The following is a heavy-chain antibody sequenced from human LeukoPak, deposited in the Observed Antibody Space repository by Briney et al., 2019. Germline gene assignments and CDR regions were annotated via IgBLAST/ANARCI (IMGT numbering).Heavy chain of an antibody. CDR2: ISYDGSNR. CDR3: ARGGPVGITIFGVVSPYYFDY. CDR1: GFTFSSYG. D-gene: IGHD3-3*01. V-gene: IGHV3-30*03. Sequence: GGSLRLSCAASGFTFSSYGIHWVRQAPGKGLEWVAVISYDGSNRYYADSVKGRFTISRDNSKNTLYLQMNSLRAEDTAVYYCARGGPVGITIFGVVSPYYFDYWGQGTLVTVSS. J-gene: IGHJ4*02.